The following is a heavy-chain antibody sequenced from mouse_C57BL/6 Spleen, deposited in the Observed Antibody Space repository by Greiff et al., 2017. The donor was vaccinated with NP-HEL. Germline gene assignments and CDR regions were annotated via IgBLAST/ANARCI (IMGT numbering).Heavy chain of an antibody. J-gene: IGHJ4*01. CDR1: GFTFSDYG. CDR2: ISSGSSTI. CDR3: ARGSSPPYAMDY. Sequence: EVKLVESGGGLVKPGGSLKLSCAASGFTFSDYGMHWVRQAPEKGLERVAYISSGSSTIYYADTVKGRFTISRDNAKNTLFLQMTSLRSEDTAMYYCARGSSPPYAMDYWGQGTSVTVSS. D-gene: IGHD1-1*01. V-gene: IGHV5-17*01.